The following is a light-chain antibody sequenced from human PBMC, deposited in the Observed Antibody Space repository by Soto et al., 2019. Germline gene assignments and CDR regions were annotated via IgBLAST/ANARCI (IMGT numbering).Light chain of an antibody. CDR1: QMISSY. Sequence: DLQMTQSPSSLSASVGDRVTITCRASQMISSYLNWYQQKPGKAPKLLIYAASSLQSGVPSRFSGSGSGTDFTLTISSLQPEDFATYYCQQSYTSPPATFGKGTKVEIK. J-gene: IGKJ1*01. CDR3: QQSYTSPPAT. V-gene: IGKV1-39*01. CDR2: AAS.